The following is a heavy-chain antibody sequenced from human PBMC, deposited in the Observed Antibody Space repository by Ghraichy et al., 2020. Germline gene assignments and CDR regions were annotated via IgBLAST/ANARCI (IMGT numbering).Heavy chain of an antibody. D-gene: IGHD1-26*01. CDR3: AKDKGRNGVGATLDC. Sequence: GGSLRLSCAVSGCSLSNHVMTWVRLAPGKGMEWVSAMSTSGGNTNYADSAKGRFTISTDNSKNTLYLQLNSLRAADTAMYYCAKDKGRNGVGATLDCWGQGTLVTVSS. V-gene: IGHV3-23*01. CDR2: MSTSGGNT. J-gene: IGHJ4*02. CDR1: GCSLSNHV.